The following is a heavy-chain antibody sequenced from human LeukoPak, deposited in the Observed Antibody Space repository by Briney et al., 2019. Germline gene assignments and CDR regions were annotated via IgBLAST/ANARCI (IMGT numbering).Heavy chain of an antibody. D-gene: IGHD6-19*01. Sequence: GGSPRLSCAASGFTFSSYSMNWVRQAPGKGLEWVSSISSSSSYIYYADSVKGRFTISRDNAKNSLYLQMNSLRAEDTAVYYCARDYSSGWCNYWGQGTLVTVSS. V-gene: IGHV3-21*01. CDR3: ARDYSSGWCNY. CDR2: ISSSSSYI. CDR1: GFTFSSYS. J-gene: IGHJ4*02.